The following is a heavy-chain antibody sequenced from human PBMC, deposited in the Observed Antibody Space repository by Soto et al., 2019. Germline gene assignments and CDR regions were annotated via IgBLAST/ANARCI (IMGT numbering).Heavy chain of an antibody. CDR2: IWYDGSNK. CDR3: ARDVLRGYSGYDAGGFDY. Sequence: QVQLVESGGGVVQPGRSLRLSCAASGFTFSSYGMHWVRQAPGKGLEWVAVIWYDGSNKYYADSVKGRFTISRDNSKNTLYLQMNSLSAEDTAVYYCARDVLRGYSGYDAGGFDYWGQGTLVTVSS. V-gene: IGHV3-33*01. D-gene: IGHD5-12*01. J-gene: IGHJ4*02. CDR1: GFTFSSYG.